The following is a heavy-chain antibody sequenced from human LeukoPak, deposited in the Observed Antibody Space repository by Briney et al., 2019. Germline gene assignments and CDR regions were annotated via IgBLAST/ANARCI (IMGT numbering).Heavy chain of an antibody. CDR3: AKDPNGDYIGAFDV. J-gene: IGHJ3*01. Sequence: HPGGALRLSCTTSRFSINNAVITRVRRAPGKGLEWVSSIWMSGDHTKYADYVRGRVTVSRDKTKNTLYLQMNDLRVDDMAVYYCAKDPNGDYIGAFDVWGQGIMVTVSS. D-gene: IGHD2-8*01. V-gene: IGHV3-23*01. CDR1: RFSINNAV. CDR2: IWMSGDHT.